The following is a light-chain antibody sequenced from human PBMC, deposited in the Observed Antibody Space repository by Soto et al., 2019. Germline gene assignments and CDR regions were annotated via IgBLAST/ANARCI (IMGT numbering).Light chain of an antibody. Sequence: DIQMTQSPSTLSASVGDRVTITCRASQGISRWLAWYQQKPGKAPKLLIYDASNLESGVPSRFSGSGSGTEFTLTISSLQPDDFATYYCQQYNSYLYTFGQGTKVDIK. CDR3: QQYNSYLYT. CDR2: DAS. J-gene: IGKJ2*01. V-gene: IGKV1-5*01. CDR1: QGISRW.